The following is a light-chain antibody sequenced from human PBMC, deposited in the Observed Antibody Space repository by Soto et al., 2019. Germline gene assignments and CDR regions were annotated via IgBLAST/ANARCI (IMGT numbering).Light chain of an antibody. CDR2: GYR. J-gene: IGLJ2*01. CDR3: QSYDSSLTAMV. CDR1: SSNIGAGYD. V-gene: IGLV1-40*01. Sequence: QSVLTQPRSVSGAPGQRVTISCTGSSSNIGAGYDVHWYQQLPGTAPKLLIYGYRNRPSGVPDRFSGSESDTSASLAITGLQAEDEADYYCQSYDSSLTAMVFGGGTKVTVL.